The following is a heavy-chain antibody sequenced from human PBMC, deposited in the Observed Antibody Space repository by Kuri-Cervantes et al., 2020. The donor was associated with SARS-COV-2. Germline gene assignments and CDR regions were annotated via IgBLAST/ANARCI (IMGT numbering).Heavy chain of an antibody. V-gene: IGHV1-18*04. Sequence: ASVKVSCKASGYSFNTYGITWVRQAPGQGLEWMGWISAYNYYTDYAQKVQDRVTMTTDTSTSTAYMELRSLRSDDTAVYYCAIGPKAGGTRNDALEIWGQGTTVTVSS. J-gene: IGHJ3*02. CDR3: AIGPKAGGTRNDALEI. CDR2: ISAYNYYT. CDR1: GYSFNTYG. D-gene: IGHD1-26*01.